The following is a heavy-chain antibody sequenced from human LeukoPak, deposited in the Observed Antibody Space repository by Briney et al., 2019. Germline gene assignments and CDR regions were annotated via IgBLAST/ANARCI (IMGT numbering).Heavy chain of an antibody. J-gene: IGHJ1*01. D-gene: IGHD2-21*02. V-gene: IGHV1-18*01. Sequence: ASVKVSCKASGYTFTSYGISWARQAPGQGLEWMGWISAYNGNRNYAQKLQGRVTMTTDTSTSTAYMELRSLRSDDTAVYYCARGGRMVTVGYFQHWGQGTLVTVSS. CDR2: ISAYNGNR. CDR1: GYTFTSYG. CDR3: ARGGRMVTVGYFQH.